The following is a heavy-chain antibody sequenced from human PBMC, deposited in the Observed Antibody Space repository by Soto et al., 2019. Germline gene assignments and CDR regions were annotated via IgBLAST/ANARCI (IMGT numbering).Heavy chain of an antibody. V-gene: IGHV1-3*01. CDR3: WRGKGIEENYFYHGMDV. D-gene: IGHD2-21*01. Sequence: QVQVVQSGAEVKKPGASVKISCKASGYSFTTYAMHWVRQAPGQRLEWMAWINGGNGNTKYSQKFQDRVTITRDTSAKIAYLGVSSLRFEELAVYYWWRGKGIEENYFYHGMDVWGQGTTVSVSS. CDR1: GYSFTTYA. CDR2: INGGNGNT. J-gene: IGHJ6*02.